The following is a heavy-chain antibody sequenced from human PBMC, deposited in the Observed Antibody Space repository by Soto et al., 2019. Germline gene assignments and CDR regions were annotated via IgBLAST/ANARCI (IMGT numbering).Heavy chain of an antibody. Sequence: VQLVESGGALVQPGGSLRISCAVSGFDVNSNYMNWVRQAPGKGLEWVSVIYSGGVTYYADAVKGRFTISRDISNNTLNLHMNSLRSEDTAVYFCARYSGYDYASPFDYWGQGNLVTVSS. V-gene: IGHV3-66*01. CDR1: GFDVNSNY. CDR3: ARYSGYDYASPFDY. J-gene: IGHJ4*02. CDR2: IYSGGVT. D-gene: IGHD5-12*01.